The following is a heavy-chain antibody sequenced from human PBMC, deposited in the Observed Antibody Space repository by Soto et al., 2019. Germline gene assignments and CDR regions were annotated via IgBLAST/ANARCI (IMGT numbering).Heavy chain of an antibody. CDR3: ASTKYYYDSSGYYYVSNWFDP. CDR2: IYYSGST. J-gene: IGHJ5*02. V-gene: IGHV4-59*08. CDR1: GGSISSYY. D-gene: IGHD3-22*01. Sequence: SETLSLTCTVSGGSISSYYWSWIRQPPGKGLEWIGYIYYSGSTNYNPSLKSRVTISVDTSKNQFSLKLSSVTAADTAVYYCASTKYYYDSSGYYYVSNWFDPWGQGTLVTVS.